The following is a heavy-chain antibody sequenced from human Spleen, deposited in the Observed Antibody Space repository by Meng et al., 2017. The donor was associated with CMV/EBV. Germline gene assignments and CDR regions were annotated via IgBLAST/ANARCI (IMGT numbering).Heavy chain of an antibody. Sequence: CAASGCTFSDYYMSWIRQAPGKGLEWLSYISGSDNSIYDADSVKGRFTISRDNAQNSLYLQMNRLTEEDTAVYYCARTLWPYDAFDIWGRGTMVTVSS. D-gene: IGHD5-18*01. J-gene: IGHJ3*02. CDR2: ISGSDNSI. CDR1: GCTFSDYY. CDR3: ARTLWPYDAFDI. V-gene: IGHV3-11*01.